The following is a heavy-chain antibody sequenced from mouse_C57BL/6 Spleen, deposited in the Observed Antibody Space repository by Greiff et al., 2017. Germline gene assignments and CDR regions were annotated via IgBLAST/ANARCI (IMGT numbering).Heavy chain of an antibody. D-gene: IGHD2-4*01. CDR2: IHPTDGDT. J-gene: IGHJ2*01. V-gene: IGHV1-74*01. Sequence: VQLQQPGAELVKPGASVKVSCKASGYTFTGYRMHWVKQRPGQGLEWIGRIHPTDGDTKYNQKFKGKATLTVDKSSSTAYMQLSSLTSEDSAFYCCAISYDYEFDCWGPGTTLTVSS. CDR3: AISYDYEFDC. CDR1: GYTFTGYR.